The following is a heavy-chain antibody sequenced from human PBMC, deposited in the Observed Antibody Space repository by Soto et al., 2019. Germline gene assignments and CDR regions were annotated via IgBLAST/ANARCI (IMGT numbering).Heavy chain of an antibody. CDR2: IIPILGIA. J-gene: IGHJ5*02. V-gene: IGHV1-69*04. D-gene: IGHD2-2*01. CDR3: ARDKDVVVPGDWFDP. CDR1: GGTFSSYT. Sequence: ASVKVSCKASGGTFSSYTISWVRQAPGQGLEWMGRIIPILGIANYAQKFQGRVTITADKSTSTAYMELSSLRSEDTAVYYCARDKDVVVPGDWFDPWGQGTLVTVPS.